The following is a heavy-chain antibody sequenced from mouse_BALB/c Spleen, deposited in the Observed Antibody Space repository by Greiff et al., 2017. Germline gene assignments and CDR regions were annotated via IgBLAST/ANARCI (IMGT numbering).Heavy chain of an antibody. CDR1: GYTFTDYA. V-gene: IGHV1S137*01. D-gene: IGHD1-2*01. CDR3: ARAATAPFDY. J-gene: IGHJ2*01. CDR2: ISTYYGDA. Sequence: QVQLKESGAELVRPGVSVKISCKGSGYTFTDYAMHWVKQSHAKSLEWIGVISTYYGDASYNQKFKGKATMTVDKSSSTAYMELARLTSEDSAIYYCARAATAPFDYWGQGTTLTVSS.